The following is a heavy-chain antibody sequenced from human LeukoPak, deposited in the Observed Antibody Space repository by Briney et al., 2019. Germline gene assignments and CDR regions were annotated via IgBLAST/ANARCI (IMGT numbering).Heavy chain of an antibody. Sequence: GGSLRLSCAASGFPFSDYYMTWLRQAPGKGLEWVSHISGGGTSIYYADSVKGRFTISRDDAKNSLYLQMDSLRVEDTAVYHCARVFWFGADYYGMDVWGQGTTVTVSS. CDR2: ISGGGTSI. CDR1: GFPFSDYY. D-gene: IGHD3-10*01. J-gene: IGHJ6*02. CDR3: ARVFWFGADYYGMDV. V-gene: IGHV3-11*04.